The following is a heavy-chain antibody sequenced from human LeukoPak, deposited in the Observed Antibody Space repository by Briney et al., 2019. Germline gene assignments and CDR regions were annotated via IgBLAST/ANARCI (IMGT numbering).Heavy chain of an antibody. V-gene: IGHV1-2*02. Sequence: ASVKVSCKASGYTFTGYYMHWVRQATGQGLECMGWINPNSGGTNYAQKFQGRVTMTRDTSISTAYMELSRLRSDDTAVYYCARVYYYDSSGYYPDDWGQGTLVTVSS. D-gene: IGHD3-22*01. CDR1: GYTFTGYY. CDR3: ARVYYYDSSGYYPDD. J-gene: IGHJ4*02. CDR2: INPNSGGT.